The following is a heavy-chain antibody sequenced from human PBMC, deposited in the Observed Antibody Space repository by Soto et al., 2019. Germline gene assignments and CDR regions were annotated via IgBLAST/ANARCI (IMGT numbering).Heavy chain of an antibody. CDR3: ARDKYYYDTSGYRNFDY. CDR1: GPSISSGSY. Sequence: SETLSLTCAVSGPSISSGSYWGWIRQPPGKGLEWIGSIYHSGSTYYNPSLKSRVSIPVDTSKNQFSLKLTSVTAADTAVYYCARDKYYYDTSGYRNFDYWGQGTLVTVSS. D-gene: IGHD3-22*01. CDR2: IYHSGST. J-gene: IGHJ4*02. V-gene: IGHV4-38-2*02.